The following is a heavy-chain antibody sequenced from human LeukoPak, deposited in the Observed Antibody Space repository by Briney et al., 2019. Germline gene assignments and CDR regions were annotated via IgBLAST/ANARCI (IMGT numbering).Heavy chain of an antibody. CDR3: VKVHDYHYYGMDV. CDR2: ISTNGGST. V-gene: IGHV3-64D*06. CDR1: GFTFSSYA. J-gene: IGHJ6*02. D-gene: IGHD1-1*01. Sequence: GGSLRLSCSASGFTFSSYAMHWVRQAPGKGLDYVSAISTNGGSTYYADSVKGRFTISRDNSKNTLYLQMSSLRAEDTAVYYCVKVHDYHYYGMDVWGQGTTVTVSS.